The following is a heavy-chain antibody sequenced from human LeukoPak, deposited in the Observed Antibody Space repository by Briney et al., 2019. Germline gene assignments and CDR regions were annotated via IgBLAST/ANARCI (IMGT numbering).Heavy chain of an antibody. J-gene: IGHJ1*01. V-gene: IGHV4-59*08. Sequence: SEPLSLTCTVSGGSISSYYWSWIRQPPGKGLEWIGYIYYSGSTNYNPSLKSRVTISVDTSKNQFSLKLSSVTAADTAVYYCADYGSAEYFQHWGQGTLVTVSS. CDR2: IYYSGST. CDR1: GGSISSYY. CDR3: ADYGSAEYFQH. D-gene: IGHD4-17*01.